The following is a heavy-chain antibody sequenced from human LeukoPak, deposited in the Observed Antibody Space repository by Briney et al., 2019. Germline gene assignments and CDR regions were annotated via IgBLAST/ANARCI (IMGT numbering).Heavy chain of an antibody. CDR3: ARDATFLARAFDI. CDR2: IYHSGST. V-gene: IGHV4-30-2*01. CDR1: GGSISSGGYS. Sequence: SETLSLTCAVSGGSISSGGYSWSWIRQPPGKGLEWIGYIYHSGSTYYNPSLKSRVTISVDRSKNQFSLKLSSVTAADTAVYYCARDATFLARAFDIWGQGTLVTVSS. J-gene: IGHJ3*02. D-gene: IGHD2/OR15-2a*01.